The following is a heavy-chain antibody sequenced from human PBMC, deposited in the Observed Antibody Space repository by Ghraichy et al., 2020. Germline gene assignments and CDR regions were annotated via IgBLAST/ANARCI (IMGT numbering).Heavy chain of an antibody. Sequence: SVKVSCKASGGTFSSYAISWVRQAPGQGLEWMGRIIPILGIANYAQKFQGRVTITADKSTSTAYMELSSLRSEDTAVYYCAREGSNYDFWSGYLHDYYFDYWGQGTLVTVSS. CDR2: IIPILGIA. D-gene: IGHD3-3*01. CDR1: GGTFSSYA. V-gene: IGHV1-69*04. CDR3: AREGSNYDFWSGYLHDYYFDY. J-gene: IGHJ4*02.